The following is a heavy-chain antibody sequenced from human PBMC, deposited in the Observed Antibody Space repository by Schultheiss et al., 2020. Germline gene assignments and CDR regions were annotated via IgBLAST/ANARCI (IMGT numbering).Heavy chain of an antibody. V-gene: IGHV3-74*01. CDR3: ARDGGDPSDYYYGMDV. CDR1: GFTFSSYW. D-gene: IGHD3-10*01. CDR2: INSDGSST. J-gene: IGHJ6*02. Sequence: GGSLRLSCAASGFTFSSYWMHWVRQAPGKGLVWVSRINSDGSSTSYADSVKGRFTISRDNAKNTLYLQMNSLRAEDTAVYYCARDGGDPSDYYYGMDVWGQGTTVTVYS.